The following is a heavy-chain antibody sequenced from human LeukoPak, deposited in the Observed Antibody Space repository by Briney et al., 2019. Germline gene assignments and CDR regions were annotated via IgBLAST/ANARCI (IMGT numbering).Heavy chain of an antibody. D-gene: IGHD6-19*01. J-gene: IGHJ4*02. Sequence: PSETLSLTCTVSGGSIISYYWSWIRQPPGKGLEWIGYIYTRGSTNYNPSLKSRVTISVDTSKNQFSLKLSSVTAADTAVYYCARQSGSGWYYFEYWGQGTLVTVSS. CDR2: IYTRGST. V-gene: IGHV4-4*09. CDR1: GGSIISYY. CDR3: ARQSGSGWYYFEY.